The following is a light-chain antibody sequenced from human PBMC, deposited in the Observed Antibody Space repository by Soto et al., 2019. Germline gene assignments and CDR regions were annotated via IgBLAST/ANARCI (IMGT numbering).Light chain of an antibody. Sequence: DIQMTQSPSTLSASVGDRVTITCRASQTISSWLAWYQQRPGKAPNLLIYKASRLESGVPSRFSGSGSGTEFTLTISSLQPDDFATYYCQQYNSYPLTFGGGTKVDIK. CDR3: QQYNSYPLT. J-gene: IGKJ4*01. CDR1: QTISSW. CDR2: KAS. V-gene: IGKV1-5*03.